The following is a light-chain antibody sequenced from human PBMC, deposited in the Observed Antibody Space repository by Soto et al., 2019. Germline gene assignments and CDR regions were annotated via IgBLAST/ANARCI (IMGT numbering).Light chain of an antibody. CDR1: QSVSSN. CDR2: GAS. V-gene: IGKV3-15*01. CDR3: QQYQNWPLT. Sequence: EIVMTHSPTTLSVSPGEGATLSCRASQSVSSNFALYQQKPGQAPRHLIYGASTRATGIPARLSGSGSGTEFSLSISSLQSEDVAVYYCQQYQNWPLTFGGGTKVDIK. J-gene: IGKJ4*01.